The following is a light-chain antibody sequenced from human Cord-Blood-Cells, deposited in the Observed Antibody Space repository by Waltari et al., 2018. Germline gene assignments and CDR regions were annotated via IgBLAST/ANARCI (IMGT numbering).Light chain of an antibody. J-gene: IGLJ3*02. V-gene: IGLV1-47*01. CDR1: SSNIGSNY. CDR2: RNN. Sequence: QSVLTQPPSASGTPGQRVTISCSGSSSNIGSNYVYWYQQLPGTAPKLLIYRNNQWPSGVPDRFSGSKCGTTATLASSGLRAEDEAYYYCAAWDDSLGGWVFGGGTKLTVL. CDR3: AAWDDSLGGWV.